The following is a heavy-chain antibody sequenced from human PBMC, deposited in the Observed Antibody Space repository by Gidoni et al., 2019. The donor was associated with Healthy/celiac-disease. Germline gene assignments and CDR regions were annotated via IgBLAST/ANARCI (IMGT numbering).Heavy chain of an antibody. J-gene: IGHJ4*02. Sequence: EVQLVESGGGLVQPGGSLRLSCAASGFTCSDHYMDWVRQAPGKGLEWVGRTRNKSNSYTTEYAASVKGRFTISRDDSKNSLYLQMNSLKTEDTAVYYCVRGYSGYEAWDYWGQGTLVTVSS. V-gene: IGHV3-72*01. D-gene: IGHD5-12*01. CDR3: VRGYSGYEAWDY. CDR2: TRNKSNSYTT. CDR1: GFTCSDHY.